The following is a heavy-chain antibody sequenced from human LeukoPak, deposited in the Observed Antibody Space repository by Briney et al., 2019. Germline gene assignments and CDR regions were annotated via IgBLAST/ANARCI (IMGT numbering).Heavy chain of an antibody. D-gene: IGHD5-12*01. V-gene: IGHV4-30-2*01. J-gene: IGHJ4*02. CDR2: IYHSGST. CDR3: ARATWPLCYFDY. Sequence: SETLSLTCTVSGGSISSGGYYWSWIRQPPGKGLEWIGYIYHSGSTYYNPSLKSRVTISVDTSKNQFSLKLSSVTAADTAVYYCARATWPLCYFDYWGQGTLVTVSS. CDR1: GGSISSGGYY.